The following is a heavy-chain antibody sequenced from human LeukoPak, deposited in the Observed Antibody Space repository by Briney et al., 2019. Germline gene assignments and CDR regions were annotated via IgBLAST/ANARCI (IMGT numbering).Heavy chain of an antibody. CDR1: GGSISSNTYY. J-gene: IGHJ4*02. V-gene: IGHV4-61*05. D-gene: IGHD3-22*01. Sequence: SSETLSLTCTVSGGSISSNTYYWDWIRQPPGKGLEWIGHVSNSGSTKNNPSLKSRVTISIDTSKKHFSLKLSSVTAADTAVYYCASRAYYDSSGLDYWGQGILVTVSS. CDR3: ASRAYYDSSGLDY. CDR2: VSNSGST.